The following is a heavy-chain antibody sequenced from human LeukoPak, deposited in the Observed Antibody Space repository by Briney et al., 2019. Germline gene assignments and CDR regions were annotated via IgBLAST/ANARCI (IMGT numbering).Heavy chain of an antibody. V-gene: IGHV1-46*01. Sequence: GASVKVSCKASGYTFTNYFMHWVRQAPGQGREGMGIINPRRDGTGYAQKLQGRITMTTDMSTRTVYMELSSLESEDTAVYYCARRDCVGDCYSNWFDPWGQGTLVTVSS. J-gene: IGHJ5*02. CDR2: INPRRDGT. CDR1: GYTFTNYF. CDR3: ARRDCVGDCYSNWFDP. D-gene: IGHD2-21*02.